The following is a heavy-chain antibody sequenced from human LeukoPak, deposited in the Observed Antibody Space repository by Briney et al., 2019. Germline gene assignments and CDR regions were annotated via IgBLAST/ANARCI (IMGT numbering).Heavy chain of an antibody. J-gene: IGHJ3*02. CDR2: INHGGST. V-gene: IGHV4-34*01. CDR3: ARGISDCSGGSCYSPYAFDI. Sequence: SETLSLTCAVYGGSFSGYYWSWIRQPPGKGLEWIGEINHGGSTKYNPSLKSRVTISVDTSKIQFSLKLSSVTAADTAVYYCARGISDCSGGSCYSPYAFDIWGQGTMVTVSS. CDR1: GGSFSGYY. D-gene: IGHD2-15*01.